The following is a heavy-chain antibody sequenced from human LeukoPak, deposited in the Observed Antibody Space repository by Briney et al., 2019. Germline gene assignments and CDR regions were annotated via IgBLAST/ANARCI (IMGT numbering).Heavy chain of an antibody. Sequence: GGSLRLSCAASGFTFSSYGVHWVRQAPGKGLEWVSYISSSGSTIYYADSVKGRFTISRDNAKNSLYLQMNSLRAEDTALYYCAKNKAGIAVAGPSFFDYWGQGTLVTVSS. CDR2: ISSSGSTI. V-gene: IGHV3-48*04. D-gene: IGHD6-19*01. J-gene: IGHJ4*02. CDR3: AKNKAGIAVAGPSFFDY. CDR1: GFTFSSYG.